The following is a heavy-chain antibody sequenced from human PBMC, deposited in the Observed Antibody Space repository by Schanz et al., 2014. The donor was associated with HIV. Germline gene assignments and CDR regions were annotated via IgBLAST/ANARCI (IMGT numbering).Heavy chain of an antibody. V-gene: IGHV3-30*03. Sequence: QVQLVESGGGVVQPGRSLRLSCAASGFTFSNFAMHWVRQAPGKGLEWVALISYDGSNRYYSDSVKGRFTISRDNSNNTLYLQMNSLTVDDTAVYFCARRESDGALDVWGPGTTVIVSS. CDR3: ARRESDGALDV. D-gene: IGHD2-21*02. CDR1: GFTFSNFA. J-gene: IGHJ6*02. CDR2: ISYDGSNR.